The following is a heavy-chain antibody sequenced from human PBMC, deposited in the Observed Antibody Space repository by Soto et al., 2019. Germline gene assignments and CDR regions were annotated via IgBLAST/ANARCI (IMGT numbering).Heavy chain of an antibody. J-gene: IGHJ4*02. CDR1: GFTFSSYG. Sequence: GGSLRLSCAASGFTFSSYGMHWVRQAPGKGLEWVAVISYDGSNKYYADSVKGRFTISRDNSKNTLYLQMNSLRAEDTAVYYCAKGGDFWSGYDYWGQGTLVTVSS. CDR2: ISYDGSNK. V-gene: IGHV3-30*18. CDR3: AKGGDFWSGYDY. D-gene: IGHD3-3*01.